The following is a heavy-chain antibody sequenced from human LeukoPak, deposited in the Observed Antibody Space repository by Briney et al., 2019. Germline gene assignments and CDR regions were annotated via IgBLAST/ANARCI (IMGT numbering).Heavy chain of an antibody. CDR3: ARDPSNSGYDYLYYFDY. Sequence: ASVKVSCKASGYTFNGFYLHWVRQAPGQGLEWMGWINPNSGGTNYAQKLQGRVTMTRDMSISTAYMELSRLRSDDTAVYYCARDPSNSGYDYLYYFDYWGQGTLVTVSS. D-gene: IGHD5-12*01. V-gene: IGHV1-2*02. CDR2: INPNSGGT. J-gene: IGHJ4*02. CDR1: GYTFNGFY.